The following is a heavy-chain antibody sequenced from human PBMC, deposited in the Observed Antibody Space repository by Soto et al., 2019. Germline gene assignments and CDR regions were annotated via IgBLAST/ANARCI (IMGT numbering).Heavy chain of an antibody. CDR3: ARGYSNFYYYYYMDV. D-gene: IGHD4-4*01. V-gene: IGHV1-69*02. J-gene: IGHJ6*03. CDR1: GGTFSSYT. CDR2: IIPILGIA. Sequence: QFQLVQSGAEVKKPGSSVKVSCKASGGTFSSYTISWVRQAPGQGLEWMGRIIPILGIANYAQKFHGRVTITADKSTSTAYMELSSLRSEDTAVYYCARGYSNFYYYYYMDVWGKGTTVTVSS.